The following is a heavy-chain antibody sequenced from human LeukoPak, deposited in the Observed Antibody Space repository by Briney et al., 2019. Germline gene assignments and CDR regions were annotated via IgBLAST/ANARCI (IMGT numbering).Heavy chain of an antibody. CDR3: AREVRGAAARPIDY. CDR2: INAGNGNT. D-gene: IGHD6-6*01. V-gene: IGHV1-3*01. CDR1: GYTFTSYA. J-gene: IGHJ4*02. Sequence: ASVKVSCKASGYTFTSYAMHWVRQAPGQRLEWMGWINAGNGNTKYSQKFQGRVTITRDTSASTAYMELSSLRAEDTAVYYCAREVRGAAARPIDYWGQGTLVTVSS.